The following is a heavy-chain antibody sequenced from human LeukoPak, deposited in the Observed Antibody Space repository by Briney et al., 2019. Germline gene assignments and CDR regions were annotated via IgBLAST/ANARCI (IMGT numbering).Heavy chain of an antibody. CDR2: MNPNSGNT. V-gene: IGHV1-8*03. D-gene: IGHD3-3*01. CDR3: ARVGKVGGTVGVVVRYYYMDV. Sequence: ASVKVSCKASGYTFTSYDINWVRQATGQGLEWMGWMNPNSGNTGYAQKFQGRVTITRNTSISTAYMELSSLRSDDTAVYYCARVGKVGGTVGVVVRYYYMDVWGKGTTVTVSS. CDR1: GYTFTSYD. J-gene: IGHJ6*03.